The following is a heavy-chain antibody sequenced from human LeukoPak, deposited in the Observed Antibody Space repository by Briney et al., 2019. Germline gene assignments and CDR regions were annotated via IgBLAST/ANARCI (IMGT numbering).Heavy chain of an antibody. J-gene: IGHJ6*03. CDR2: INPSGGGT. V-gene: IGHV1-46*01. CDR1: GYTFTSYY. D-gene: IGHD5-12*01. Sequence: ASVTVSCTASGYTFTSYYMHWVRQAPAQGLEWMGIINPSGGGTSYAQKFQGRVTMTRDMSTSTVYMELSSLRSEDTAVYYCARGGTDIVATIGYYYYYMDVWGKGTTVTVSS. CDR3: ARGGTDIVATIGYYYYYMDV.